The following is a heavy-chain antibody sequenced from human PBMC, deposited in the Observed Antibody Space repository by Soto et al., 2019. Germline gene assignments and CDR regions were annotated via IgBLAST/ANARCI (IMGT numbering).Heavy chain of an antibody. CDR2: LHNSATT. CDR3: ARQIAVAGDWAFDI. D-gene: IGHD6-19*01. CDR1: GGSISTNYY. Sequence: QLQLQESGPGLVKPSETLSLTCTVSGGSISTNYYWGWLRQPPGKGLEWIGSLHNSATTYHSASLKSRLTTSIDTSRNQFFLNLSSVTAADTAVYYCARQIAVAGDWAFDIWGQGTMVTVSS. J-gene: IGHJ3*02. V-gene: IGHV4-39*01.